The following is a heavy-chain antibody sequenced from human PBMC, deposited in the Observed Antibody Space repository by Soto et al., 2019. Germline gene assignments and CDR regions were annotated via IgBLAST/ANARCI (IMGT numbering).Heavy chain of an antibody. Sequence: PGGSLRLSCAASGFTFSTYGMHWVRQAPGKGLEYVSAISSNGRSTYYANSVKGRFTISRDNSKNTLYLQMDSLRAEDMAVYYCARDRCTNGVCYAPSDYWGQGTLVTVSS. D-gene: IGHD2-8*01. V-gene: IGHV3-64*01. CDR1: GFTFSTYG. J-gene: IGHJ4*02. CDR2: ISSNGRST. CDR3: ARDRCTNGVCYAPSDY.